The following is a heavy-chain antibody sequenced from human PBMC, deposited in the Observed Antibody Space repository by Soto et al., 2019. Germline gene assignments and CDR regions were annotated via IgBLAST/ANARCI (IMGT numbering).Heavy chain of an antibody. CDR2: IYYSGST. CDR1: WGPISSYS. D-gene: IGHD6-19*01. Sequence: SETLSLSCAVSWGPISSYSCSWIRQPPGKGLEWIGYIYYSGSTNYNASFMGRAALLVDNSKNQFHLNLRAVTAADTAIYFCARAKLRSVWAFDFWGQGSLVTVSS. CDR3: ARAKLRSVWAFDF. J-gene: IGHJ4*02. V-gene: IGHV4-59*12.